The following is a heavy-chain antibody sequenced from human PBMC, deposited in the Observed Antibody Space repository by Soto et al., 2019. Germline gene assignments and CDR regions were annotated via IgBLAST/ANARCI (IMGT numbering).Heavy chain of an antibody. V-gene: IGHV5-51*01. Sequence: GESLKISCKGSGYNFNYYWISWVRQMPGKGLEWMGFIYPADSDTRYSPSFRGQVTISADKSSSTAYLQWSSLKASDTAIYYCARFEGEHFFGYLDCWAQRTPVTVSS. CDR2: IYPADSDT. J-gene: IGHJ4*02. CDR1: GYNFNYYW. CDR3: ARFEGEHFFGYLDC. D-gene: IGHD3-10*01.